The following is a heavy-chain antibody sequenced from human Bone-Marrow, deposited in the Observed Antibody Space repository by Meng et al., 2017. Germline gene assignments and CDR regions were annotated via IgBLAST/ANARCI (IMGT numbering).Heavy chain of an antibody. D-gene: IGHD3-10*01. CDR2: INPEDGKT. CDR1: GYSLAELS. J-gene: IGHJ4*02. CDR3: ATHLARSYFYFDF. V-gene: IGHV1-24*01. Sequence: ASVKVSCKISGYSLAELSIHWFRQAPGKGLEWMGGINPEDGKTLYAQSLQGRATMTEDTSTDTAYMDVRSLTCQDTAVYYCATHLARSYFYFDFWGQGTLVTVSS.